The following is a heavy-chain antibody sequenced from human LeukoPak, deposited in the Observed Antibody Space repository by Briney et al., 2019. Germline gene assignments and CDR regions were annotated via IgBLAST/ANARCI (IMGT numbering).Heavy chain of an antibody. CDR2: IYHSGST. D-gene: IGHD4-17*01. CDR3: ARLPTVTFFDY. CDR1: GTSVSSSNW. J-gene: IGHJ4*02. V-gene: IGHV4-4*02. Sequence: SGTLSLTCVVSGTSVSSSNWWSWVRQPPGKGLEWIGEIYHSGSTNYNPSLKSRVTISVDTSKNQFSLKLSSVTAADTAVYYCARLPTVTFFDYWGQGTLVTVSS.